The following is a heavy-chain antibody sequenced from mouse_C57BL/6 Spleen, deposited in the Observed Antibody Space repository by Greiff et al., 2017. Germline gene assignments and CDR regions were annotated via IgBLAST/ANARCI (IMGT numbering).Heavy chain of an antibody. V-gene: IGHV1-53*01. J-gene: IGHJ3*01. Sequence: QVQLQQPGTELVKPGASVKLSCKASGYTFTSYWMHWVKQRPGQGLEWIGNINPSNGGTNYNEKFKSKATLTVEKSSGTAYMQLSSLTSEDSAVYYCAGTGDYDAWFAYWGQGTLVTVSA. CDR2: INPSNGGT. CDR1: GYTFTSYW. CDR3: AGTGDYDAWFAY. D-gene: IGHD2-4*01.